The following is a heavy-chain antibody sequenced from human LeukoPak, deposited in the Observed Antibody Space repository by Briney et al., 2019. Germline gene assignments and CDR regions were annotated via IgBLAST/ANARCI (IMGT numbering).Heavy chain of an antibody. CDR3: ARAPSEIGGYYPEYFRH. J-gene: IGHJ1*01. D-gene: IGHD3-22*01. CDR2: IKSDGKT. Sequence: GGSLRLSCAASGFTFSSYGMHWVRQAPGKGLVWVSRIKSDGKTNYADSVKGRFTISRDNAKNTVSLQMNSLRAEDTGVYYCARAPSEIGGYYPEYFRHWGRGTLVTVSS. CDR1: GFTFSSYG. V-gene: IGHV3-74*01.